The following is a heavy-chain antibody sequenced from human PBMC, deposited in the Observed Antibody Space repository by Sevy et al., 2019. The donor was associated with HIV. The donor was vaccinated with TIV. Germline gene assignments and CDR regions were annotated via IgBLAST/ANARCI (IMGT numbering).Heavy chain of an antibody. CDR1: GASVSTYS. CDR2: IDTSGST. V-gene: IGHV4-4*07. J-gene: IGHJ4*02. Sequence: SETLSLTCTVSGASVSTYSWSWIRQPAGKGLEWLGRIDTSGSTNYNPSLKSRVTMSVDTSKNQFSLRLNSVTAADTAVYYCACRSTYYDNSGYYYVSDYWGQGALVTVSS. CDR3: ACRSTYYDNSGYYYVSDY. D-gene: IGHD3-22*01.